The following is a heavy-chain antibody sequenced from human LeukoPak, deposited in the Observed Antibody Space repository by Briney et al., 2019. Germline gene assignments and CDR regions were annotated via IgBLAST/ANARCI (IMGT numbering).Heavy chain of an antibody. CDR1: GFTFSSYW. J-gene: IGHJ4*02. Sequence: GGSLRLSCAASGFTFSSYWMSWVRQAPGKGLEWVANIKQDGSEKYYVGSVKGRFTISRDNAKNSLYLQMNGLRAEDTAVYCCARVRFGGYFDYWGQGTLVTVSS. CDR3: ARVRFGGYFDY. V-gene: IGHV3-7*01. D-gene: IGHD3-10*01. CDR2: IKQDGSEK.